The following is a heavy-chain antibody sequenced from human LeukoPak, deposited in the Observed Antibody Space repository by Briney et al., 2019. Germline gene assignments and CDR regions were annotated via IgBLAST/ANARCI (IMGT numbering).Heavy chain of an antibody. V-gene: IGHV3-7*01. Sequence: QPGGSLRLSCAASGFTFSSYWMSWVRQAPGKGLEWVANIKQDGSEKYYVDSVKGRFTISRDNAKNSLYLQMNSLRAEDTAVYYCARVNDFWSGYYKYYFDYWGQGTLVTVSS. CDR2: IKQDGSEK. D-gene: IGHD3-3*01. CDR1: GFTFSSYW. J-gene: IGHJ4*02. CDR3: ARVNDFWSGYYKYYFDY.